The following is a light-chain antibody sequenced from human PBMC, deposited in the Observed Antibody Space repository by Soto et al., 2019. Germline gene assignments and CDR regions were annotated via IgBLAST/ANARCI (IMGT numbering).Light chain of an antibody. J-gene: IGLJ1*01. CDR3: TSFAGSSNV. CDR1: SSDVGGYNY. V-gene: IGLV2-8*01. CDR2: EVS. Sequence: QSALTQPPSASGSPGQSVTISCTGTSSDVGGYNYVSWYQQHPGKAPKLMIYEVSKRPSGVPDRFSGSKSGNTASLTVSGLQAEADADYYCTSFAGSSNVFGTGTKLTVL.